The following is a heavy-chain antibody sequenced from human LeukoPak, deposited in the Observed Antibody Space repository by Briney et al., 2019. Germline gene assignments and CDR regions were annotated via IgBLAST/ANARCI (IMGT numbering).Heavy chain of an antibody. Sequence: SETLSLTCAVYVGSFSDYYWSWIRQPPGKGLEWIGEINHSGSTNYNSSLKSRDTISVDTSKNQFSLKLSSVTAADTAVYYCARGYYGSGSHCCHMDVWGKGTTITVS. D-gene: IGHD3-10*01. CDR3: ARGYYGSGSHCCHMDV. V-gene: IGHV4-34*01. CDR1: VGSFSDYY. CDR2: INHSGST. J-gene: IGHJ6*03.